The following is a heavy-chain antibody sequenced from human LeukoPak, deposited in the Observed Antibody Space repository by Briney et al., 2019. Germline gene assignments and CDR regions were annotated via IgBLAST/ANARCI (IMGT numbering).Heavy chain of an antibody. CDR1: GFIFSSYE. CDR3: AKDRYYDFWSGYPDWFDP. V-gene: IGHV3-23*01. J-gene: IGHJ5*02. CDR2: ISGSGSST. D-gene: IGHD3-3*01. Sequence: GGSLRLSCAASGFIFSSYEMNWVRQAPGKGLEWVSAISGSGSSTYHADSVKGRFTISRDNSKNTLYLQMNSLRAEDTAVYYCAKDRYYDFWSGYPDWFDPWGQGTPVTVSS.